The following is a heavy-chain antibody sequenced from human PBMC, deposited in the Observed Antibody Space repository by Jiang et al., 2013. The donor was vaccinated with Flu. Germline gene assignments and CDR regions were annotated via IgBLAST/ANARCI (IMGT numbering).Heavy chain of an antibody. CDR2: IDWDDDK. V-gene: IGHV2-70*11. CDR3: ARTRSSLAGASDY. Sequence: PTQTLTLTCTFSGFSLSTNGMCVSWIRQPPGKALEWLARIDWDDDKYYIPSLKTRLTISKDTSTNQVVLTMTNMDPVDIATYYCARTRSSLAGASDYWGQGTLVTVSS. CDR1: GFSLSTNGMC. J-gene: IGHJ4*02. D-gene: IGHD1-26*01.